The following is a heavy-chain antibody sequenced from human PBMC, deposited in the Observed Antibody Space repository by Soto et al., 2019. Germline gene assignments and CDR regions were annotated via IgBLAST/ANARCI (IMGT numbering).Heavy chain of an antibody. V-gene: IGHV1-2*02. CDR2: INPNSGGT. J-gene: IGHJ5*02. CDR1: GYTFTGYY. Sequence: QVQLVQSGAEVKKPGASVKVSCKASGYTFTGYYMHWVRQAPGQGLEWMGWINPNSGGTNYAQKFQGRVTITADESTSTAYMELSSLRSEDTAVYYCARRSDIAVAGPSSGFDPWGQGTLVTVSS. CDR3: ARRSDIAVAGPSSGFDP. D-gene: IGHD6-19*01.